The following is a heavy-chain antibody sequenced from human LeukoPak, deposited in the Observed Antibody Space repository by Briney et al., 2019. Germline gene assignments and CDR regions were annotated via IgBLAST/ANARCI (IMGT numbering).Heavy chain of an antibody. CDR3: AKDSSIVGATSHFDY. Sequence: GGSLRLSCAASGFTFNSYGFHWVRQAPGKGLEWVAFIRYDGSNKYYTDSVKGRFTISRDNSKNTLYLQMNSLRAEDTAVYYCAKDSSIVGATSHFDYWGQGTLVTVSS. V-gene: IGHV3-30*02. CDR1: GFTFNSYG. D-gene: IGHD1-26*01. CDR2: IRYDGSNK. J-gene: IGHJ4*02.